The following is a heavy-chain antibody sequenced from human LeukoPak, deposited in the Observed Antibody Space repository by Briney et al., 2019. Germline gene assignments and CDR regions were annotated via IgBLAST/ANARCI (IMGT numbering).Heavy chain of an antibody. D-gene: IGHD5-18*01. CDR2: IIPIFGTA. J-gene: IGHJ4*02. V-gene: IGHV1-69*05. Sequence: SVKVSCKASGGTFSSYAISWVRQAPGQGLEWMGGIIPIFGTANYAQKFQGRVTITTDESTSTAYMELSSLRSGDTAVYYCARGWIQLWLPGELGYWGQGTLVTVSS. CDR1: GGTFSSYA. CDR3: ARGWIQLWLPGELGY.